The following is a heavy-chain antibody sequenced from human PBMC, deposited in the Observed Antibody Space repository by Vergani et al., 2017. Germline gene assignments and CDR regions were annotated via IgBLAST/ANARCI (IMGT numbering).Heavy chain of an antibody. CDR3: ARRFLYYYDSSGYYLDAFDI. J-gene: IGHJ3*02. V-gene: IGHV1-18*04. D-gene: IGHD3-22*01. CDR1: GYTFTSYG. Sequence: QVQLVQSGAEVKKPGASVKVSCKASGYTFTSYGISWVRQAPGQGLEWMGWISAYNGNTNYAQKLQGRVTMTTDTFTSTAYMELRSLRSDDTAVYYCARRFLYYYDSSGYYLDAFDIWGQGTMVTVSS. CDR2: ISAYNGNT.